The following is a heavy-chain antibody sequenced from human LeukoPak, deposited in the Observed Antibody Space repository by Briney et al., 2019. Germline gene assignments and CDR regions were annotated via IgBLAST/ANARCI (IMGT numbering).Heavy chain of an antibody. CDR3: ARHADYDFRSGVDY. V-gene: IGHV4-59*08. CDR1: GGSISSYY. J-gene: IGHJ4*02. Sequence: SETLSLTCTVSGGSISSYYWSWIRQPPGKGLEWIGYIYYSGSTNYNPSLKSRVTISVDTSKNQFSLKLSSVTAADTAVYYCARHADYDFRSGVDYWGQGTLVTVSS. CDR2: IYYSGST. D-gene: IGHD3-3*01.